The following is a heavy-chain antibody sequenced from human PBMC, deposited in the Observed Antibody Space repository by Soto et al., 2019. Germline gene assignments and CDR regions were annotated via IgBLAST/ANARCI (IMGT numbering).Heavy chain of an antibody. Sequence: QVQLVQSGAEVKKPGSSVKVSCKASGATFSSYAISWVRQATGQGLEWMGGMIPSFGTANYAQRFQGRVTITADDSTTAADVERSSLSDEDAAVYYCAGTRLVGAAYWVQGTLVTVSS. D-gene: IGHD1-26*01. CDR2: MIPSFGTA. CDR3: AGTRLVGAAY. CDR1: GATFSSYA. J-gene: IGHJ4*02. V-gene: IGHV1-69*12.